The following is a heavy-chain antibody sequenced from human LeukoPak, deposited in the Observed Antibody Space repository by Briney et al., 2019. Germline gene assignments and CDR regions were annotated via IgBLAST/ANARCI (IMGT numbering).Heavy chain of an antibody. CDR1: GFTVSSNY. V-gene: IGHV3-66*02. CDR3: ARLIRTTATDFHY. D-gene: IGHD4-17*01. CDR2: IYSGGST. J-gene: IGHJ4*02. Sequence: GGSLRFSCAASGFTVSSNYMSWVRQAPGKGLEWVSVIYSGGSTYYADSVKGRFTISRDNSKNTLYLQMNSLRAEDTAVYYCARLIRTTATDFHYWGQGTLVTVSS.